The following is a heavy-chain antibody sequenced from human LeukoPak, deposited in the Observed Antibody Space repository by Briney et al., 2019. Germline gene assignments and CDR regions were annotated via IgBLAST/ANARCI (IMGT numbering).Heavy chain of an antibody. V-gene: IGHV3-21*01. CDR1: GFTFSSYS. CDR2: ISSSSSYI. Sequence: PGGSLRLSCAASGFTFSSYSMNWVRQAPGKGLEWVSSISSSSSYIYYADSVKGRFTISRDNAKNSLHLQMNSLRAEDTAVYYCARDLRALDAFDIWGQGTMVTVSS. J-gene: IGHJ3*02. CDR3: ARDLRALDAFDI.